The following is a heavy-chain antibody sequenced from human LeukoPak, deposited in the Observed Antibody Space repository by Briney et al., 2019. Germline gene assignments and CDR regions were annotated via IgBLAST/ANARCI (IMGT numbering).Heavy chain of an antibody. D-gene: IGHD3-22*01. CDR2: ITSSSSYI. CDR1: GFTVSRYS. CDR3: ARDPWGVDSSGYYFDY. J-gene: IGHJ4*02. V-gene: IGHV3-21*01. Sequence: PGGSLGLFCAASGFTVSRYSMRWVRQAPGKGLEWVSSITSSSSYIYYADSVKGRFTISRDNAKKSLYLQMNSLRAEDTAVYYCARDPWGVDSSGYYFDYWGQGTLVTVSS.